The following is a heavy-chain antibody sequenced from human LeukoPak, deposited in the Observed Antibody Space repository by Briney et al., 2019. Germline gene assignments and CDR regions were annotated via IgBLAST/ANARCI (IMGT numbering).Heavy chain of an antibody. J-gene: IGHJ5*02. Sequence: PSETLSLTCAVYGGSFSGYYWSWIRKPPGKGLEWIGEINHSGSTNYNPSLKSRVTISVDTSKNQFSLKLSSVTAADTAVYYCARGHYYGSGSYYLTWFDPWGQGTLVTVSS. CDR2: INHSGST. CDR3: ARGHYYGSGSYYLTWFDP. CDR1: GGSFSGYY. D-gene: IGHD3-10*01. V-gene: IGHV4-34*01.